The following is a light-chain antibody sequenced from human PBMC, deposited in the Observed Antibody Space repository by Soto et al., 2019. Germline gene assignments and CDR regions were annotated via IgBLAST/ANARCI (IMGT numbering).Light chain of an antibody. J-gene: IGLJ2*01. CDR2: DVS. CDR1: SSDVGTYNY. Sequence: QSALTQPASVSGSSGQSITISCTGTSSDVGTYNYVSWYQQHPGKAPKVMIYDVSNRPSGVSNRFSGSKSGNTASLTISGLQAEDEADYYCSSYTGSSTSVIFGGGTKLTVL. CDR3: SSYTGSSTSVI. V-gene: IGLV2-14*03.